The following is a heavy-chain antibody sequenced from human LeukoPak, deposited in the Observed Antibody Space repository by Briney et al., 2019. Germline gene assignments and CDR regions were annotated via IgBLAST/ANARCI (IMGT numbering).Heavy chain of an antibody. CDR1: GGSISSGGYY. Sequence: SETLSLTCTVSGGSISSGGYYWSWIRQHPGKGLEWIGYIYYSGSTYYNPSLKSRVTISVDTSKNQFSLKLSSVTAAGTAVYYCARFRDTYDSSGYYPPGLDYWGQGTLVTVSS. J-gene: IGHJ4*02. CDR2: IYYSGST. V-gene: IGHV4-31*03. D-gene: IGHD3-22*01. CDR3: ARFRDTYDSSGYYPPGLDY.